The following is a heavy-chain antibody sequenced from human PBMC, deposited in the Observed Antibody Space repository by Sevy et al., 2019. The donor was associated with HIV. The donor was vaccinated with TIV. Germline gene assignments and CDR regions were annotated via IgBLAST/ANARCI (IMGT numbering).Heavy chain of an antibody. CDR1: GYTFTGYY. Sequence: ASVKVSCKASGYTFTGYYMHWVRQAPGQGLEWMGWINPNSGGTNYAQKFQGRVTMTRDTSISTAYMELGRLGSDDTAVYYCARYCSSASCYERVSGMDVWGQGTTVTVSS. CDR2: INPNSGGT. D-gene: IGHD2-2*01. V-gene: IGHV1-2*02. J-gene: IGHJ6*02. CDR3: ARYCSSASCYERVSGMDV.